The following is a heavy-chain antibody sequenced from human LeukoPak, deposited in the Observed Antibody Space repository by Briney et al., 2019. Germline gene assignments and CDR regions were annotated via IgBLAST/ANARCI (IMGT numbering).Heavy chain of an antibody. D-gene: IGHD3-9*01. CDR2: IYYSGST. Sequence: ASETLSITCTVSGGSISSYYWSWIRQPPGKGLEWIGYIYYSGSTNYNPSLKSRVTISVDTSKNQFSLKLSSVTAADTAVYYCARPSQKRLRYFDWPDAFDIWGQGTMVTVSS. CDR3: ARPSQKRLRYFDWPDAFDI. V-gene: IGHV4-59*08. J-gene: IGHJ3*02. CDR1: GGSISSYY.